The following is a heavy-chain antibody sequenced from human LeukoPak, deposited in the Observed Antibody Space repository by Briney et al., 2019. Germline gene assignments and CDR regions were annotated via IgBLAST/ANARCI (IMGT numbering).Heavy chain of an antibody. CDR3: AKSPGIRYYYYGMDV. CDR1: GFTFDDYA. V-gene: IGHV3-9*01. Sequence: GGSLRLSCAASGFTFDDYAMHWVRQAPGKGLEWVSGINWNSGNIGYADSVKGRFTISRGSAKNSLYLQMSSLRAEDTAFYYCAKSPGIRYYYYGMDVWGQGTTVTVSS. J-gene: IGHJ6*02. CDR2: INWNSGNI.